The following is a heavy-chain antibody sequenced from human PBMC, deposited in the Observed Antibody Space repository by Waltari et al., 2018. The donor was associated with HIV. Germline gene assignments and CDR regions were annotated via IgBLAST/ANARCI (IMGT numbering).Heavy chain of an antibody. Sequence: EVQLVESGGGLVQPGGSLRLSCAASGLTFRSYWMHWVRQVQGKGLGWESGIDSDGSSTSYADFGKGRVTISRENAKNTLYWEMNSLRAEDTAVYYCARREATVVRGVYYYGMDVWGQGTTVTVSS. CDR2: IDSDGSST. CDR1: GLTFRSYW. J-gene: IGHJ6*02. D-gene: IGHD3-10*01. V-gene: IGHV3-74*01. CDR3: ARREATVVRGVYYYGMDV.